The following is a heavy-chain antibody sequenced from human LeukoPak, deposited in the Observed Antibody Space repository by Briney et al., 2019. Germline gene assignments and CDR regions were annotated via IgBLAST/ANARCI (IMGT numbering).Heavy chain of an antibody. CDR3: TRSLGYCSSTICYLDY. CDR1: GFTLGDFA. J-gene: IGHJ4*02. Sequence: GGSLRLSCTASGFTLGDFAVNWVRQAPGKGLEWVAFIRSRTYGGTTEYAASVKGRFTISRDDSKSIAYLQMNSLKTEDTAVYYCTRSLGYCSSTICYLDYWGQGTLVTVSS. CDR2: IRSRTYGGTT. V-gene: IGHV3-49*04. D-gene: IGHD2-2*01.